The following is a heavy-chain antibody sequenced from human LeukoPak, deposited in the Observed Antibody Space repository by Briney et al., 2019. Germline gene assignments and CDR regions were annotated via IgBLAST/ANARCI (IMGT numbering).Heavy chain of an antibody. J-gene: IGHJ6*02. V-gene: IGHV4-59*01. CDR2: IYYSGST. D-gene: IGHD1-26*01. CDR1: GGSISSYY. CDR3: ASGVVGAPYYYYYGMDV. Sequence: PSETLSLTCTVSGGSISSYYWSWIRQPPGKGLEWIGYIYYSGSTNYNPSLKSRVTISVDTSKNQFSLKLSSVTAADTAVYYCASGVVGAPYYYYYGMDVWVQVTRVSV.